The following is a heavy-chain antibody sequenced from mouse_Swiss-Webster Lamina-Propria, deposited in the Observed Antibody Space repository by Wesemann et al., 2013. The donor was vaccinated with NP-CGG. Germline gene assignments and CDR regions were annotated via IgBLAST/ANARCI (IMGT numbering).Heavy chain of an antibody. CDR3: ASYGLYAMDY. Sequence: GGSTDYNAAFISRLSISKDNSKSQVFFKMNSLQANDTAIYYCASYGLYAMDYWGQGTSVTVSS. J-gene: IGHJ4*01. CDR2: GGST. V-gene: IGHV2-2*02. D-gene: IGHD1-1*02.